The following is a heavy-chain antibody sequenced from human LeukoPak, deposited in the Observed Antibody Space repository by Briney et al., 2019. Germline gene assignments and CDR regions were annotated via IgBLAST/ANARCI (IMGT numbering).Heavy chain of an antibody. D-gene: IGHD6-13*01. CDR3: ARTLDSSSWNGVYYYYYMDV. J-gene: IGHJ6*03. CDR2: IYYSGST. V-gene: IGHV4-39*07. Sequence: SETQSLTCTVSGGSISSSSYYWGWIRQPPGKGLERTGSIYYSGSTYYNPSLKSRVTISVDTSKNQFSLKLSSVTAADTAVYYCARTLDSSSWNGVYYYYYMDVWGKGTTVTVSS. CDR1: GGSISSSSYY.